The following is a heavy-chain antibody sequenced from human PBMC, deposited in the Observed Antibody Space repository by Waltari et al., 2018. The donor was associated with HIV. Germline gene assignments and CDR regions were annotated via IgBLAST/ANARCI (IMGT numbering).Heavy chain of an antibody. CDR1: GYTFTHND. Sequence: QAHLVQSGAEVKTPGASVKVSCKASGYTFTHNDIHWVRQAPGQGLEWMGWIRSTKGNTNYAQKFQGRVTMTTDTTTRTAYMELRSLRSDDTAVYYCAREVPHTAMIYDAFDIWGQGTVVTVSS. CDR2: IRSTKGNT. CDR3: AREVPHTAMIYDAFDI. D-gene: IGHD5-18*01. J-gene: IGHJ3*02. V-gene: IGHV1-18*01.